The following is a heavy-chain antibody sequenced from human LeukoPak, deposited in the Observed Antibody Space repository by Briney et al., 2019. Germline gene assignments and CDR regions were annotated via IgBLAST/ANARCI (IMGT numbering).Heavy chain of an antibody. J-gene: IGHJ3*02. D-gene: IGHD3-10*01. Sequence: GASVKVSCKASGYTFTSYYMHWVRLAPGQGLEWMGIINPSGGSTSYAQKFQGRVTMTRDMSTSTVYMELSSLRSEDTAVYYCARDLSFRWFGELSYAFDIWGQGTMVTVSS. CDR1: GYTFTSYY. CDR2: INPSGGST. V-gene: IGHV1-46*01. CDR3: ARDLSFRWFGELSYAFDI.